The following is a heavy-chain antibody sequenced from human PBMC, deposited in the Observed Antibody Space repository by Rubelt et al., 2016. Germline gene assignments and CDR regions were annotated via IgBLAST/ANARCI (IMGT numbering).Heavy chain of an antibody. D-gene: IGHD3-22*01. CDR2: IYYSGST. J-gene: IGHJ4*02. V-gene: IGHV4-39*01. Sequence: QLQLQESGPGLVKPSETLSLTCTVSGGSISSSSYYWGWIRQPPGKGLEWIGSIYYSGSTYYKPSLTSRVTMSLMTSKTQFSLKLSSVTAADTAVYYCAVGYYYDGSVYWMDGQSLDYWGQGTLVTVSS. CDR1: GGSISSSSYY. CDR3: AVGYYYDGSVYWMDGQSLDY.